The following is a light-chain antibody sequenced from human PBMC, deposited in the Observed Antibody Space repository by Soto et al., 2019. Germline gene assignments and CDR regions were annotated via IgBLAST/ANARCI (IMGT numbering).Light chain of an antibody. CDR3: QSYDSSLFYV. CDR2: GNS. CDR1: SSNIGAGYD. V-gene: IGLV1-40*01. J-gene: IGLJ1*01. Sequence: QSVLTQPPSVSGATGQRVTISCTGSSSNIGAGYDVHWYQQLPGTAPKLLIYGNSNRPSGVPDRFSGSKSGTSASLAITGLQAEDEADYYCQSYDSSLFYVFGTGTKVTVL.